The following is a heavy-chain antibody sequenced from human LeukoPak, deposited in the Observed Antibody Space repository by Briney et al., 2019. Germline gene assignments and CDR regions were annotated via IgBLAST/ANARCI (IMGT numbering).Heavy chain of an antibody. Sequence: GGSLRLSRAASGFTFSSYAMSWVRQAPGKGLEWVSGISGRGGSTYYAASVKGRFTISRDNSKNTLFLQMNSLRAEDTAVYYCAKAVITGRYFDLWGRGTLVTVSS. CDR3: AKAVITGRYFDL. CDR2: ISGRGGST. J-gene: IGHJ2*01. CDR1: GFTFSSYA. V-gene: IGHV3-23*01. D-gene: IGHD1-20*01.